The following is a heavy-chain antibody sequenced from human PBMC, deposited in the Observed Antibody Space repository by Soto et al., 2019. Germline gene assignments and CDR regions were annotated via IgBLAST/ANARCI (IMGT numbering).Heavy chain of an antibody. CDR2: INPSGGST. Sequence: QVQLVQSGAEVKKPGASVKVSCKASGYTFTSYYMHWVRQAPGQGLEWMGIINPSGGSTSYAQKFQGTVTMTRDTSTSTVYMELSSLRSEDTAVYYCARDMAYRGCSSTSCYGFDPWGQGTLVTVSS. V-gene: IGHV1-46*03. CDR3: ARDMAYRGCSSTSCYGFDP. J-gene: IGHJ5*02. CDR1: GYTFTSYY. D-gene: IGHD2-2*01.